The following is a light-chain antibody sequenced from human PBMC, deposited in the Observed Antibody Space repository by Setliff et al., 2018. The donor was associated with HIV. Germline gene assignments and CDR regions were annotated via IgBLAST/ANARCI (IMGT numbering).Light chain of an antibody. J-gene: IGLJ2*01. CDR2: EVS. CDR1: NSDVGGYNY. V-gene: IGLV2-14*03. Sequence: QSALTQPASVSGSPGQSITISCTGTNSDVGGYNYVSCYQQHPGRAPKFIIYEVSNRPSGVSNRFSGSKSGNTASLTISGLQAEDEADYFCASYTSNSTLVFGGGTKVTVL. CDR3: ASYTSNSTLV.